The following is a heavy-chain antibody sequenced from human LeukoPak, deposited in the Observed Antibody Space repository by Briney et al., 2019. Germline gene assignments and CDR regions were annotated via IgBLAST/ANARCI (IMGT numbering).Heavy chain of an antibody. V-gene: IGHV3-33*01. CDR2: LVYDERN. J-gene: IGHJ4*02. CDR1: GFPFSSYG. D-gene: IGHD6-19*01. CDR3: ARDLSAAHDF. Sequence: GGSLRLSCAASGFPFSSYGMHWVRQAPGKGLEWVARLVYDERNDYANSVKGRFTISRDNSKNTLYLQMDNLRVDDTAVYYCARDLSAAHDFWGQGILVTVSS.